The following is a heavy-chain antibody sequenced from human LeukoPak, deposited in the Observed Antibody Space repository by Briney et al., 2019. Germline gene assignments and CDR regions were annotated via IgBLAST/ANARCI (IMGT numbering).Heavy chain of an antibody. CDR1: GGSISSSSYY. CDR3: ARHRWFGVDGFDP. D-gene: IGHD3-10*01. Sequence: PSETLSLTCTVSGGSISSSSYYCGWIRQPPGKGLGWIGCIYYSVTTSSTPSLKSPGTISVAPSKNQFSLKLSSVTAPDTAVYYCARHRWFGVDGFDPWGQGTLVTVSS. V-gene: IGHV4-39*01. J-gene: IGHJ5*02. CDR2: IYYSVTT.